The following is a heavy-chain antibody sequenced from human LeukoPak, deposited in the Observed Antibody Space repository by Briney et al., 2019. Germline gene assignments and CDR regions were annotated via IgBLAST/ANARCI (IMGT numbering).Heavy chain of an antibody. V-gene: IGHV4-31*03. CDR1: GGSVNSGGYY. CDR2: MYYSGST. D-gene: IGHD3-10*01. CDR3: ARDREGWFGEIQHYGMDV. J-gene: IGHJ6*02. Sequence: SQTLSLTCTVSGGSVNSGGYYWSWIRQHPGKGLEWIGYMYYSGSTNYNPSLKSRVTISVDTSKNQFSLKLSSVTAADTAVYYCARDREGWFGEIQHYGMDVWGQGTTVTVSS.